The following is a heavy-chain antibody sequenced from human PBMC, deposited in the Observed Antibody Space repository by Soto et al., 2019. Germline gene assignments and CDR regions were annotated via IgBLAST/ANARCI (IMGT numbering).Heavy chain of an antibody. CDR3: ARGGVYCGGDCYSGNAEYFQH. CDR1: GYTFTSYG. V-gene: IGHV1-18*01. Sequence: QVQLVQSGAEVKKPGASVKVSCKASGYTFTSYGISWVRQAPGQGLEWMGWISAYNGNTNYAQKLQGRVTMTTDTSTSTADMELRSLRSDDTAVYYCARGGVYCGGDCYSGNAEYFQHWGQGTLVTVSS. CDR2: ISAYNGNT. D-gene: IGHD2-21*01. J-gene: IGHJ1*01.